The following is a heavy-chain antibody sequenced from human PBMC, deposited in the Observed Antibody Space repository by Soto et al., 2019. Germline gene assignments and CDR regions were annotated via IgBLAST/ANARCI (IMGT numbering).Heavy chain of an antibody. J-gene: IGHJ3*02. V-gene: IGHV1-69*13. CDR3: ARGLGMIVVANDAFDI. D-gene: IGHD3-22*01. Sequence: SVKVSCKASGGTFSSYAISWVRQAPGQGLEWMGGIIPIFGTANYAQKFQGRVTITADESTSTAYMELSSLRSEDAAVYYCARGLGMIVVANDAFDIWGQGTMVTVSS. CDR1: GGTFSSYA. CDR2: IIPIFGTA.